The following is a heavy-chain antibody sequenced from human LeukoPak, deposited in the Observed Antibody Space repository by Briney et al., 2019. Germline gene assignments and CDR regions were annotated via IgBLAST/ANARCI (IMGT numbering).Heavy chain of an antibody. V-gene: IGHV3-53*01. D-gene: IGHD3-22*01. Sequence: PGGSLRLSCAASGITVSTNYMNWVRQAPGKGLEWVSVIYSTDKTNYADSVQGRFTISRDLSKNTVYLQMNSLRGEDTAVYYCAREIGYYFDNHSSRLRGRFDVWGTGTTVIVSS. CDR2: IYSTDKT. CDR3: AREIGYYFDNHSSRLRGRFDV. CDR1: GITVSTNY. J-gene: IGHJ6*04.